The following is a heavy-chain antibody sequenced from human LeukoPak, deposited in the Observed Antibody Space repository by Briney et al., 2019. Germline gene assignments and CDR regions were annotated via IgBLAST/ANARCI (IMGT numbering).Heavy chain of an antibody. Sequence: ASVKVSCKASGGTFSSYAISWVRQVPGQGLEWMGGIIPIFGTANYAQKFQGRVTITTDESTSTAYMELSSLRSEDTAVYYCARGVVPAAIWRDPPTLDVWGKGTTVTVSS. J-gene: IGHJ6*04. CDR3: ARGVVPAAIWRDPPTLDV. CDR1: GGTFSSYA. V-gene: IGHV1-69*05. D-gene: IGHD2-2*02. CDR2: IIPIFGTA.